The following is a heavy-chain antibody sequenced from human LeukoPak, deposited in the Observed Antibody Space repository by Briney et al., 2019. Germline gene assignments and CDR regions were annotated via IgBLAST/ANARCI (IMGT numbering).Heavy chain of an antibody. J-gene: IGHJ4*02. CDR2: VSAYNGNT. D-gene: IGHD3-3*01. CDR3: ARDSTIFGVVIRYFDY. CDR1: GYTFTSFS. Sequence: ASVKVSCKDSGYTFTSFSISWVRQAPGQGLEWMRWVSAYNGNTNYAQKLQGRVTMTTDTSTSTAYMELRSLRSDDTAVYYCARDSTIFGVVIRYFDYWGQGTLVTVSS. V-gene: IGHV1-18*01.